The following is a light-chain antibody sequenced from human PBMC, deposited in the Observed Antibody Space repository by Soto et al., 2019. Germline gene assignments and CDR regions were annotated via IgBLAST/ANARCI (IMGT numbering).Light chain of an antibody. Sequence: DVQMTQSPSTRSASVGDRVTITCRASQNIDNWLAWYQQKPRKAPKLLIYKASSLESGVPSRFSGSGSGTELTLTISSLEPDDFANYHCQQYNSYSVPSFGQGTKVDI. CDR3: QQYNSYSVPS. V-gene: IGKV1-5*03. CDR2: KAS. CDR1: QNIDNW. J-gene: IGKJ1*01.